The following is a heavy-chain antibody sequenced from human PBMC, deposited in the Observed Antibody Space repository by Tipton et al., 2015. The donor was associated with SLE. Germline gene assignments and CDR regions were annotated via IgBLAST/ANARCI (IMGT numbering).Heavy chain of an antibody. CDR1: GYSISSGYY. CDR3: AGGRGSSSSGHY. D-gene: IGHD6-6*01. Sequence: GLVKPSETLSLTCTVSGYSISSGYYWSWIRQPPGKGLEWIGEINHSGSTNYNPSLKSRVTISVDTSKNQFSLKLSSVTAADTAVYYCAGGRGSSSSGHYWGQGTLVTVSS. J-gene: IGHJ4*02. CDR2: INHSGST. V-gene: IGHV4-38-2*02.